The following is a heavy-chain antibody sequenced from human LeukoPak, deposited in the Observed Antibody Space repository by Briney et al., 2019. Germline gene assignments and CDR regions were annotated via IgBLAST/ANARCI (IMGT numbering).Heavy chain of an antibody. Sequence: PSETLSLTCAVYGGSFSGYYWSWIRQPPGKGLEWIGEINHSGSTNYNPSLKSRVTISVDTSKNQFSLKLSSVTAADTAVYYCARHALLWFGELLLSPNWFDPWGQGTLVTVSS. CDR3: ARHALLWFGELLLSPNWFDP. D-gene: IGHD3-10*01. CDR1: GGSFSGYY. CDR2: INHSGST. V-gene: IGHV4-34*01. J-gene: IGHJ5*02.